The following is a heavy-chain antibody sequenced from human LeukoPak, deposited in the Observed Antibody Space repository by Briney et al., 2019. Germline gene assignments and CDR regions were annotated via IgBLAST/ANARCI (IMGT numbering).Heavy chain of an antibody. V-gene: IGHV4-34*01. Sequence: SETLSLTCAVYGGSFSGYYWSWIRQPPGKGLEWIGEINHSGSTNYNPSLKSRVTISVDTSKNQFSLKLSSVTAADTAVYYCARRPGYCSSTSCYSTPRSDYWGQGTLVTVSS. J-gene: IGHJ4*02. D-gene: IGHD2-2*01. CDR2: INHSGST. CDR3: ARRPGYCSSTSCYSTPRSDY. CDR1: GGSFSGYY.